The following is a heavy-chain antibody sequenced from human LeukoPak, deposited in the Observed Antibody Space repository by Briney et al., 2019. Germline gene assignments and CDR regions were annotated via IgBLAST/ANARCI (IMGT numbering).Heavy chain of an antibody. CDR3: ARDSYYDILTGLEEVLDYYYYYGMDV. J-gene: IGHJ6*02. V-gene: IGHV3-9*01. CDR2: ISWNSGSI. Sequence: GGSLRLSCAASGFTFDDYAMHWVRQAPGKGLEWVSGISWNSGSIGYADSVKGRFTISRDNAKNSLYLQMNSLRAEDTAVYYCARDSYYDILTGLEEVLDYYYYYGMDVWGQGTTVTVSS. D-gene: IGHD3-9*01. CDR1: GFTFDDYA.